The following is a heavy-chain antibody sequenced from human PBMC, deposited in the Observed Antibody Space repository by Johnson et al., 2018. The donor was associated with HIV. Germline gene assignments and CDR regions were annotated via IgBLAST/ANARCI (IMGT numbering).Heavy chain of an antibody. D-gene: IGHD1-26*01. CDR2: IGWNGLTI. J-gene: IGHJ3*02. CDR1: GFTFNDYA. V-gene: IGHV3-9*01. CDR3: AKDRVGATSPQAQNAFDI. Sequence: VQLVESGGGLVQPGGSLRLSCAASGFTFNDYAMHWVRQGPGKGLEWVAGIGWNGLTIGYVDAVQGRFTISRDDATNSLYLRMDSLRTEDTAFYYCAKDRVGATSPQAQNAFDIWGQGTMVTVSS.